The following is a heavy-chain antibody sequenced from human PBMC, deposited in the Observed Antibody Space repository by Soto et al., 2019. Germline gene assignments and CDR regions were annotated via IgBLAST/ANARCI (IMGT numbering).Heavy chain of an antibody. CDR3: GRMAEAATGHTDFDF. V-gene: IGHV4-39*02. CDR1: GASIKSRNYF. J-gene: IGHJ4*02. Sequence: QLQLQETGPGLVKPSETLSLTCTVSGASIKSRNYFWGWIRQPPGKGLEFVGSIHSSGGTYYSPSINSRVTVSVDLSNSHFSLSLKSLTATDTAVYYGGRMAEAATGHTDFDFWGQGTLVTVSS. CDR2: IHSSGGT. D-gene: IGHD2-15*01.